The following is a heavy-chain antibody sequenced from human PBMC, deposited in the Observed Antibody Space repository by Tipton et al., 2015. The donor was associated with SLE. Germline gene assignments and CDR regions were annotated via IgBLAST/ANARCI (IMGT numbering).Heavy chain of an antibody. D-gene: IGHD6-6*01. CDR3: ARGRSVGIAARRGPPDY. CDR2: INHSGST. Sequence: TLSLTCAVYGGSFSGYYWSWIRQPPGKGLEWIGEINHSGSTNYNPSLKSRVTISVDTSKNQFSLKLSSVTAADTAVYYCARGRSVGIAARRGPPDYWGQGTLVTVSS. J-gene: IGHJ4*02. V-gene: IGHV4-34*01. CDR1: GGSFSGYY.